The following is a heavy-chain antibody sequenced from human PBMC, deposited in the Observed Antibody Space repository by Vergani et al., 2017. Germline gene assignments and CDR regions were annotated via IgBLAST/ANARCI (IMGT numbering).Heavy chain of an antibody. D-gene: IGHD3/OR15-3a*01. CDR2: VYYSGTT. V-gene: IGHV4-28*07. Sequence: QVNLQESGPGLVKPSETLSLTCAVSGDSISSGNNWGWVRQPPGEPLEWIGSVYYSGTTYYNPSLGGRVTMSIDKSKNHFSLTLTSVTAADSAFYFCARGQTGYSRDWSTYFFYMDVWGKGTTVTVSS. CDR3: ARGQTGYSRDWSTYFFYMDV. CDR1: GDSISSGNN. J-gene: IGHJ6*03.